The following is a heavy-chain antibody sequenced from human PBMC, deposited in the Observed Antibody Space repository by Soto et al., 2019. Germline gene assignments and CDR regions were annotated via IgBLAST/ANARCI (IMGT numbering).Heavy chain of an antibody. J-gene: IGHJ4*02. Sequence: QVQLVQSGAEVKKPGSSVKVSCKASGGTFSSYAISWVRQAPGQGLEWMGGIIPIFGTATYAQKFQGRVTIAADESTSTAYMELSSLRSEDTAVYYCARDGFSGIYDPSPVGYWGQGTLVTVSS. V-gene: IGHV1-69*01. D-gene: IGHD1-26*01. CDR2: IIPIFGTA. CDR1: GGTFSSYA. CDR3: ARDGFSGIYDPSPVGY.